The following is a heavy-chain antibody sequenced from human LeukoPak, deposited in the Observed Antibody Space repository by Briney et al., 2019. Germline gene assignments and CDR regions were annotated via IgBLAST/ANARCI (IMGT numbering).Heavy chain of an antibody. V-gene: IGHV3-72*01. CDR3: TRLVGANY. CDR1: GFTFSNHD. D-gene: IGHD1-26*01. CDR2: IRNKVNSYIT. Sequence: PGGSLRLSCAASGFTFSNHDMDWVRQAPGKGLEWVGRIRNKVNSYITEYAASVKGRFTISRDGSKNSLYLQMNSLKTDDTAVYYCTRLVGANYWGQGTLVTVSS. J-gene: IGHJ4*02.